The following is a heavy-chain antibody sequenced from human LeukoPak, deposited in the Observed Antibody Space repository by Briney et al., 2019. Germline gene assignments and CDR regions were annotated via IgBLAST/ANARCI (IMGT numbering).Heavy chain of an antibody. CDR2: ISAYNGNT. J-gene: IGHJ4*02. V-gene: IGHV1-18*01. CDR3: ARAALDYGDYVPSY. CDR1: GYTFTSYG. D-gene: IGHD4-17*01. Sequence: ASVKVSCKASGYTFTSYGISWVRQAPGQGLEWMGWISAYNGNTNYAQKLQGRVTMTTDTSTSTAYMELRSLRSDDTAVYYCARAALDYGDYVPSYWGQGTQVTVSS.